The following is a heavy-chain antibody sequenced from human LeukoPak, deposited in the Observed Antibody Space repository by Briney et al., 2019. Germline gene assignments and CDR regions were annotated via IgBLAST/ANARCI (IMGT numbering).Heavy chain of an antibody. CDR1: GYSISSGYY. D-gene: IGHD5-18*01. CDR2: IYHSGRT. CDR3: ARYSDSSGWFDP. Sequence: SETLSLTCTVSGYSISSGYYWGWIRQPPGKGLEWIGSIYHSGRTFYNPSLKSRVTISVDTSKNQFSLQLSSVTAADTAVYYCARYSDSSGWFDPWGQGNLVIVSS. J-gene: IGHJ5*02. V-gene: IGHV4-38-2*02.